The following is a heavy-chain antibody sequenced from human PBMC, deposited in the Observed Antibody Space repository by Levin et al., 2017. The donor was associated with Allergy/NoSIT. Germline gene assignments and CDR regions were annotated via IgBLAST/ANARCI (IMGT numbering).Heavy chain of an antibody. CDR1: GFSVSNHY. J-gene: IGHJ4*02. V-gene: IGHV3-53*01. CDR3: TKGHYSGVYQ. D-gene: IGHD2-2*01. Sequence: LSLTCAASGFSVSNHYMTWVRQVPGKGLECVSVIYSDGSTYYADSVRGRFTISRDSFRNTLSLQMNSLRDDDTAVYYCTKGHYSGVYQWGQGTLVTVSS. CDR2: IYSDGST.